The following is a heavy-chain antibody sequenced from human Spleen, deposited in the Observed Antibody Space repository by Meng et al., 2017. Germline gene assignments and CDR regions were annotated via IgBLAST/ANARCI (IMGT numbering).Heavy chain of an antibody. Sequence: GGSLRLSCAGSGFTFSSYEMNWVRQAPGKGLEWISHISSGASTKFYADSVRGRFTISRDNAKNSLYLQMNTLRVEDTAVYYCAREIPLGIVDDPYYFDYWGQGTLVTVSS. D-gene: IGHD3-22*01. CDR2: ISSGASTK. V-gene: IGHV3-48*03. CDR3: AREIPLGIVDDPYYFDY. J-gene: IGHJ4*02. CDR1: GFTFSSYE.